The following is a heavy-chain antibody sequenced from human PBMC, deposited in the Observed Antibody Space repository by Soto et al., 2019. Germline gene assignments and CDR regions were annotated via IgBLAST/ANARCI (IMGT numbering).Heavy chain of an antibody. CDR2: IIPILGIA. V-gene: IGHV1-69*02. D-gene: IGHD4-17*01. CDR3: ATNPHGDYRIDY. J-gene: IGHJ4*02. Sequence: QVQLVQSGAEVKKPGSSVKVSCKASGGTFSSYTISWVRQAPGQGLEWMGRIIPILGIANYAQKFQGRVTITADKSTSTAYMELSSLRSEDTAVYYCATNPHGDYRIDYWGQGTLVTVSS. CDR1: GGTFSSYT.